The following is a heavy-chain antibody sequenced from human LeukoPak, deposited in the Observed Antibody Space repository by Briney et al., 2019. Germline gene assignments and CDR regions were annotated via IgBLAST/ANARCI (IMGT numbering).Heavy chain of an antibody. V-gene: IGHV3-23*01. Sequence: PGGSLRLSCAASGFTFSSYAMSWVRQAPGKGLEWVSAISGSGGSTYYADSVKGRFTISRDNSKNTLYLQMNSLRAEDTAVYYCAKVVAGSGSYRYYYGMDVWGQGTTSPSP. CDR2: ISGSGGST. J-gene: IGHJ6*02. CDR1: GFTFSSYA. CDR3: AKVVAGSGSYRYYYGMDV. D-gene: IGHD3-10*01.